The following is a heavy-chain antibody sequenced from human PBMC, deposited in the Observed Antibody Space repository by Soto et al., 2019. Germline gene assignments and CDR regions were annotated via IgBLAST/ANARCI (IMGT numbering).Heavy chain of an antibody. Sequence: SGPTLVNPTQTLTLTCTFSGFSLSTSGMCVSWIRQPPGKAREWLALIDWDDDKYYSTSLKTRLTISKDTSKNQVVLTMTNMDPVDTATYSCARSSPYSSSSWYRNWFDPWGQGTLVTVSS. CDR3: ARSSPYSSSSWYRNWFDP. J-gene: IGHJ5*02. D-gene: IGHD6-13*01. CDR1: GFSLSTSGMC. V-gene: IGHV2-70*01. CDR2: IDWDDDK.